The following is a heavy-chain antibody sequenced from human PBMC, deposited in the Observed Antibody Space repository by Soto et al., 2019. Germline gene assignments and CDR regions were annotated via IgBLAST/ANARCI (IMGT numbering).Heavy chain of an antibody. CDR1: GGSVSSGSYY. CDR3: AGGLGVWSGYNYHYGMDV. V-gene: IGHV4-61*01. CDR2: IYYSGST. D-gene: IGHD3-3*01. J-gene: IGHJ6*02. Sequence: PSETLSLTCTVSGGSVSSGSYYWSWIRQPPGKGLEWIGYIYYSGSTNYNPSLKSRVTISVDTSKNQFSLKLSSVTAADTAVYYCAGGLGVWSGYNYHYGMDVWGQGTTVTVSS.